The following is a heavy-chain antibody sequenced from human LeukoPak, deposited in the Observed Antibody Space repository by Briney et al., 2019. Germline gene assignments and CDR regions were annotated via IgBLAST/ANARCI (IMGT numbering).Heavy chain of an antibody. CDR3: ARSKYYDFWSGYPFFDP. CDR1: GGSISSHY. V-gene: IGHV4-59*11. CDR2: IYYSGST. Sequence: KPSETLSLTCTVSGGSISSHYWSWIRQPPGKGLEWIGYIYYSGSTNYNPSLKSRVTISVDTSKNQFSLKLSSVTAADTAVYYCARSKYYDFWSGYPFFDPWGQGTLVTVPS. J-gene: IGHJ5*02. D-gene: IGHD3-3*01.